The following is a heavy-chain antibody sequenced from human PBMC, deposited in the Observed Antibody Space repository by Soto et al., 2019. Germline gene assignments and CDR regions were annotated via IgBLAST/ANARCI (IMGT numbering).Heavy chain of an antibody. CDR2: INPSGGST. CDR3: AREVVTMVRGVIPNAFDI. Sequence: QVQLVQSGAEVKKPGASVKVSCKASGYTFTSYYMHWVRQAPGQGLEWMGIINPSGGSTSYAQKFPGRVTMTRDTSTSTVYMELSSLRSEDTAVYYCAREVVTMVRGVIPNAFDIWGQGTMVTVSS. CDR1: GYTFTSYY. D-gene: IGHD3-10*01. V-gene: IGHV1-46*01. J-gene: IGHJ3*02.